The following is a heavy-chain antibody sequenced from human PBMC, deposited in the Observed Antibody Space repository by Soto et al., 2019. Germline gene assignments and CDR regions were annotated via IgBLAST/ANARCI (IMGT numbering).Heavy chain of an antibody. Sequence: GGSLRLSCAASGFTFSSYAMSWVRQAPGKGLEWVSAISGSGGSTYYADSVKGRFTISRDNSKNTLYLQMNSLRAEDTAVYYCAKDFLIPDPDYYGMDVWGQGTTVTVSS. CDR1: GFTFSSYA. CDR2: ISGSGGST. CDR3: AKDFLIPDPDYYGMDV. D-gene: IGHD3-3*01. J-gene: IGHJ6*02. V-gene: IGHV3-23*01.